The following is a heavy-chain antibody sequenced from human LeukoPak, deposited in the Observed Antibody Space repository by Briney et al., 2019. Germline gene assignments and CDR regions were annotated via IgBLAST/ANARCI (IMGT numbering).Heavy chain of an antibody. Sequence: GGSLRLSCAASGFTVSSNYMSWVRQAPGKGLEWVSYIGGDLVTIYADSVKGRFTISRDNAKNSLYLQMNSLRAEDTAVYFCARGGVDYYGSGTYYLMYYFDYWGQGALVTVSS. V-gene: IGHV3-48*01. CDR2: IGGDLVTI. J-gene: IGHJ4*02. D-gene: IGHD3-10*01. CDR1: GFTVSSNY. CDR3: ARGGVDYYGSGTYYLMYYFDY.